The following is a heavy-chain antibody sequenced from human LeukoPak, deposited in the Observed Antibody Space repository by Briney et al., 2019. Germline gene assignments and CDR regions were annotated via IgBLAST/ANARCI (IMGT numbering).Heavy chain of an antibody. Sequence: GGSLRLSCAASGFSFSKYAMSWVRQAPGKGLEWVSAISASGGSTYYADSVKGRFTISRDNSKNTLYLQMNSLRAEDTAVYYCAKGQLVRGEFDYWGQGTLVTVSS. J-gene: IGHJ4*02. V-gene: IGHV3-23*01. CDR1: GFSFSKYA. CDR2: ISASGGST. CDR3: AKGQLVRGEFDY. D-gene: IGHD6-6*01.